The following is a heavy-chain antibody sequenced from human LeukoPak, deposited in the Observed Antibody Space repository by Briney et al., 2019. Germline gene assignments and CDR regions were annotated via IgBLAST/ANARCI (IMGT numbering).Heavy chain of an antibody. Sequence: GGSLRLSCAASGFTFSSYGMHWVRQAPGKGLEWVAFIRYDGSNKYYADSVKGRFTISRDNSKTTLYLQMNSLRAEDTAVYYCARSSGWFSDLDYWGQGTLVTVSS. CDR2: IRYDGSNK. D-gene: IGHD6-19*01. J-gene: IGHJ4*02. CDR3: ARSSGWFSDLDY. V-gene: IGHV3-30*02. CDR1: GFTFSSYG.